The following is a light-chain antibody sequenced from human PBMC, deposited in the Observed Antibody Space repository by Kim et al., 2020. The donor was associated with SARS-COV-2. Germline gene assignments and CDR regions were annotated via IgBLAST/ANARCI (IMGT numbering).Light chain of an antibody. CDR1: NIGNKN. Sequence: YELTQPPSVSVAPGKTARITCGGDNIGNKNVHWYQQKPGQAPVLVIYYDRDRPSGIPERFSGSNSGNTATLTISRVEAGDEADYYCQVWDSSNDHYVFGTGTKVTVL. J-gene: IGLJ1*01. CDR3: QVWDSSNDHYV. V-gene: IGLV3-21*04. CDR2: YDR.